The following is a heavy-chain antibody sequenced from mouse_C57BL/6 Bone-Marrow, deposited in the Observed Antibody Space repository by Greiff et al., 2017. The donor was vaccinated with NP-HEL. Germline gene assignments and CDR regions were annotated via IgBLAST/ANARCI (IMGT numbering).Heavy chain of an antibody. CDR3: ASDYDAMDY. D-gene: IGHD1-1*02. CDR2: IYPRSGNT. CDR1: GYTFTSSG. V-gene: IGHV1-81*01. Sequence: VMLVESGAELARPGASVKLSCKASGYTFTSSGISWVKQRTGQGLEWIGEIYPRSGNTYYNEKFKGKATLTADKSSSTAYMELRSLTSEDSAVYFCASDYDAMDYWGQGTSVTVSS. J-gene: IGHJ4*01.